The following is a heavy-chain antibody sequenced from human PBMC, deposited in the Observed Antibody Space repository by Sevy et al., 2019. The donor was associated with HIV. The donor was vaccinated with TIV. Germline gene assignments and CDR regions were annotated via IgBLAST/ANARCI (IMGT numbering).Heavy chain of an antibody. CDR1: GFTFSSYG. V-gene: IGHV3-33*01. CDR2: IWYDGTNK. D-gene: IGHD3-10*01. Sequence: GGSLRLSCAASGFTFSSYGMHWVRQAPDKGLEWVAVIWYDGTNKYYADSVKGRFTISRDNSKNTPYLQMSSLRAEDTAVYYCARDKLPPVMVTMVRGALSYFFDYWGQGTLVTVSS. CDR3: ARDKLPPVMVTMVRGALSYFFDY. J-gene: IGHJ4*02.